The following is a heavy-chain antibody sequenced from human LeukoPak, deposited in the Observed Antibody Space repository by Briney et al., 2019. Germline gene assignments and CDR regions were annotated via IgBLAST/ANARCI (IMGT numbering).Heavy chain of an antibody. D-gene: IGHD3-22*01. CDR1: GFTFSNYA. CDR2: VSYDGTNK. Sequence: GGSLRLSCAASGFTFSNYAMHWVRQAPGKGLEWVAVVSYDGTNKYSADSVKGRFTISRDNSKNTVCLQMNSLRPEDTAVYYCARDSGTNGYYFEYFHHWGQGTLVTVSS. V-gene: IGHV3-30-3*01. J-gene: IGHJ1*01. CDR3: ARDSGTNGYYFEYFHH.